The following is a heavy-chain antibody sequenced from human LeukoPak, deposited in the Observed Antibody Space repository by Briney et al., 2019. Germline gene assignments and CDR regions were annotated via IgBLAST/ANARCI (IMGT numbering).Heavy chain of an antibody. J-gene: IGHJ4*02. V-gene: IGHV3-74*01. CDR1: GNYW. D-gene: IGHD2-2*01. CDR2: INSDGSWT. CDR3: VSFYETN. Sequence: PGGSLRLSCAASGNYWMHWVRQAPGKGLVWVSHINSDGSWTGYADSVKGRFTIPKDDAKNTVYLQMNNLRAEDTAVYYCVSFYETNWGRGTLVTVSS.